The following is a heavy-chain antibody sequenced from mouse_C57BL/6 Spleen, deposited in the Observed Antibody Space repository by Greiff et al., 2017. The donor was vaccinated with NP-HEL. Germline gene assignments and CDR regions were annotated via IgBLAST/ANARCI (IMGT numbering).Heavy chain of an antibody. CDR1: GYAFSSSW. CDR3: ATITTVVSYYAMDY. D-gene: IGHD1-1*01. Sequence: QVQLQQSGPELVKPGASVKISCKASGYAFSSSWMNWVKQRPGKGLEWIGRIYPGDGDTNYNGKFKGQATLTADKSSSTAYMQLSSLTSEDSAVYFCATITTVVSYYAMDYWGQGTSVTVSS. V-gene: IGHV1-82*01. J-gene: IGHJ4*01. CDR2: IYPGDGDT.